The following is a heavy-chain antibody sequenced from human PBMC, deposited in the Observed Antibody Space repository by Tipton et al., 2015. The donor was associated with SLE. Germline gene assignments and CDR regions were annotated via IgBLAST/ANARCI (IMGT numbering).Heavy chain of an antibody. Sequence: TLSLTCTVSGGSIRSSRHFWGWIRQPPGKGLEWIGVLYYSGTTNYNPSLKSRVTISINTSKNQFSLKLSSVTAADTAVYYCARDSSGMGYYWLDPWGQGTLVTVSS. CDR1: GGSIRSSRHF. CDR3: ARDSSGMGYYWLDP. D-gene: IGHD3-10*01. J-gene: IGHJ5*02. V-gene: IGHV4-61*01. CDR2: LYYSGTT.